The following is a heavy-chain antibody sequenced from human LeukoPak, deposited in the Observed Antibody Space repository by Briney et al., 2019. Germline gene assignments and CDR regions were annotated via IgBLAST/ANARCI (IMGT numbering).Heavy chain of an antibody. CDR3: ARDQGGWSGGLRY. D-gene: IGHD6-19*01. J-gene: IGHJ4*02. CDR2: IYYSGST. V-gene: IGHV4-39*07. Sequence: PSETLSLTCTVSGGSISSSSYYWGWIRQPPGKGLEWIGSIYYSGSTYYNPSLKSRVTMSVDTSKNQFSLKLSSVTAADTAVYYCARDQGGWSGGLRYWGQGTLVTVSS. CDR1: GGSISSSSYY.